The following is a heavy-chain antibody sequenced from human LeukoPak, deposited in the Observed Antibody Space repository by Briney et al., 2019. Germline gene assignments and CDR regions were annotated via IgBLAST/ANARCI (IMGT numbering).Heavy chain of an antibody. V-gene: IGHV4-34*01. D-gene: IGHD3-10*01. J-gene: IGHJ4*02. CDR3: ASDPPPYGWLGY. CDR1: GGSFSGYY. CDR2: INHSGST. Sequence: SETLSLTCAVYGGSFSGYYWSWIRQPPGKGLEWIGEINHSGSTNYNPSLKSRVTISVDTSKNQFSLKLSSATAADTAVYYCASDPPPYGWLGYWGQGTLVTVSS.